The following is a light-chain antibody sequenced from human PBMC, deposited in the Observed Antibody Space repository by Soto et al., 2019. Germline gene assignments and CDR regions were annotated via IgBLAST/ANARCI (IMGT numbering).Light chain of an antibody. J-gene: IGKJ5*01. CDR3: QQFENLPIT. Sequence: DIQMTQSPSSLSASLGDRVTFTCQASQDISNYLNWYQQKPGKAPKLLIYDASTLEAGVPSRFSGSGSGTDFTFTISSLQHEDTATYYCQQFENLPITFGQGTRLEIK. CDR2: DAS. CDR1: QDISNY. V-gene: IGKV1-33*01.